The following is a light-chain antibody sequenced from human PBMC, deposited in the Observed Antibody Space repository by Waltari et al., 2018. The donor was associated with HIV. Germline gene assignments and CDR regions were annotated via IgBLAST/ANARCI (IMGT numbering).Light chain of an antibody. V-gene: IGKV4-1*01. J-gene: IGKJ5*01. Sequence: IVFTQSPSSLALSLGAWAIINCKSSPTVLSSSNIKNDLSWYQQKPGQPPNLLIYWASTRESGVPDRFSGSGSGTDFTLTINSLQAEDVEVDYWQQYYSTPPTYGQGTRLEIK. CDR3: QQYYSTPPT. CDR2: WAS. CDR1: PTVLSSSNIKND.